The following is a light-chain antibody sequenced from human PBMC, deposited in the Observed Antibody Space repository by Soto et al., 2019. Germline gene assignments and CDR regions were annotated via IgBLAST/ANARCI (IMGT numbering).Light chain of an antibody. Sequence: ELVLTQSPGPLSLSLGDRATLSCRASQSVSSNYLAWYQQKPGQAPRLLIYGTSSRATGIPDRFSGSGSGTDFTLSISRLEPEDFAVYYCQQYGNGNSPRYSFGQGTRLEIK. CDR1: QSVSSNY. CDR2: GTS. V-gene: IGKV3-20*01. J-gene: IGKJ2*03. CDR3: QQYGNGNSPRYS.